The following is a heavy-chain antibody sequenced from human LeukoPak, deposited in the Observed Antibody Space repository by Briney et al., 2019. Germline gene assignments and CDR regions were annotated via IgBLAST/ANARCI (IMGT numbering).Heavy chain of an antibody. Sequence: SENLSLTCAVYGGSFSGYYWSWIRQPPGKGLEWIGEINHSGSTNYNPSLKSRVTISVDTSKNQFSLKLSSVTAADTAVYYCARDRMGPLWFGELLEGDDYWGQGTLVTVSS. CDR1: GGSFSGYY. J-gene: IGHJ4*02. D-gene: IGHD3-10*01. CDR3: ARDRMGPLWFGELLEGDDY. CDR2: INHSGST. V-gene: IGHV4-34*01.